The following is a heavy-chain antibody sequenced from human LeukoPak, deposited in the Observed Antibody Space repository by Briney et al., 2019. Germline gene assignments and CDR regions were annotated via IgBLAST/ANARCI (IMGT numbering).Heavy chain of an antibody. D-gene: IGHD3-10*01. CDR2: IRSNGGST. CDR3: ARDSSGP. J-gene: IGHJ5*02. Sequence: GGSLRLSCVAYGFTFSSYAMQWVSQAPGKGLEYVSAIRSNGGSTYYANSVKGRFTISRDNSKNTLYLQMGSLRAEDMAVYYCARDSSGPWGQGTLVTVSS. CDR1: GFTFSSYA. V-gene: IGHV3-64*01.